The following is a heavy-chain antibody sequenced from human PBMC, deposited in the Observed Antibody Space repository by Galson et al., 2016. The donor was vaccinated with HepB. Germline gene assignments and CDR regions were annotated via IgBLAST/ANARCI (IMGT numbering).Heavy chain of an antibody. CDR1: GFTFSTYA. V-gene: IGHV3-23*01. CDR2: ISHSGRNT. D-gene: IGHD5-18*01. J-gene: IGHJ4*02. Sequence: SLRLSCAASGFTFSTYAMSWVRQAPGKGLEWVSVISHSGRNTFHADSVKGRFTISKDNSRNTLSLQMNSLRGEDSAVYYCAKFRGYSYDRFDSWGQGTLVTVSS. CDR3: AKFRGYSYDRFDS.